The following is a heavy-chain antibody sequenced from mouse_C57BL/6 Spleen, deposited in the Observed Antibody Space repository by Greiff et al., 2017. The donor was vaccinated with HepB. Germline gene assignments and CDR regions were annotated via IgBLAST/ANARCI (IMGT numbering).Heavy chain of an antibody. Sequence: QVQLKQPGAELVKPGASVKMSCKASGYTFTSYWITWVKQRPGQGLEWIGDIYPGSGSTNYNEKFKSKATLTVDTSSSTAYMQLSSLTSEDSAVYYCAREDAQARGHYYAMDYWGQGTSVTVSS. CDR1: GYTFTSYW. J-gene: IGHJ4*01. D-gene: IGHD3-2*02. CDR3: AREDAQARGHYYAMDY. CDR2: IYPGSGST. V-gene: IGHV1-55*01.